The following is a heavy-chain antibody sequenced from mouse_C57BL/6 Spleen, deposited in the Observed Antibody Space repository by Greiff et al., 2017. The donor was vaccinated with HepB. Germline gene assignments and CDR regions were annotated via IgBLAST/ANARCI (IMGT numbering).Heavy chain of an antibody. CDR1: GYAFSSSW. Sequence: VQLQQSGPELVKPGASVKISCKASGYAFSSSWMNWVKQRPGKGLEWIGRIYPGDGDTNYNGKFKGKATLTADKSSSTAYMQLSSLTSEDSAVYFCARDYTANFDYWGQGTTLTVSS. CDR2: IYPGDGDT. D-gene: IGHD1-2*01. CDR3: ARDYTANFDY. J-gene: IGHJ2*01. V-gene: IGHV1-82*01.